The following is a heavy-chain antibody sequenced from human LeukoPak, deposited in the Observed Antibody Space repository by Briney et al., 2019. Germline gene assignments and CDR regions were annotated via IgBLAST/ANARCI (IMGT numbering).Heavy chain of an antibody. CDR1: GGSISSGGYY. CDR3: ARHNGSRGGIFDY. V-gene: IGHV4-61*08. D-gene: IGHD3-10*01. Sequence: SETLSLTCTVSGGSISSGGYYWSWIRQHPGKGLEWIGYIYYSGSTNYSPSLKSRVTISVDTSKNQFSLKLSSVTAADTAVYYCARHNGSRGGIFDYWGQGTLVTVSS. CDR2: IYYSGST. J-gene: IGHJ4*02.